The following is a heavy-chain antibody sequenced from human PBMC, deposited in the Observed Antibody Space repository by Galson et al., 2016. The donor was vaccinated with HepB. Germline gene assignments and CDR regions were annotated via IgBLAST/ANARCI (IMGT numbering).Heavy chain of an antibody. Sequence: TLSLTCTVSGASIIGGHYYWTWIRQSAGRGLEWLGRIYFSGITNYNPSLKDRLTISVDTSKNQFSLELASVTAADTAVYYCARAGLGTKAGFDYWGQGILVAVSS. D-gene: IGHD1-7*01. CDR1: GASIIGGHYY. CDR2: IYFSGIT. CDR3: ARAGLGTKAGFDY. V-gene: IGHV4-61*02. J-gene: IGHJ4*02.